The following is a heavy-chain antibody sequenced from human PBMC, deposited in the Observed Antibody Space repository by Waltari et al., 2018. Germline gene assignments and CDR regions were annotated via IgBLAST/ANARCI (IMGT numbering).Heavy chain of an antibody. J-gene: IGHJ4*02. V-gene: IGHV3-23*01. CDR2: ISGSGGST. D-gene: IGHD6-19*01. CDR3: AKDRRYSSGCIDY. Sequence: EVPLLDSVGGLVQPGGSLRLSCAASGFPVSSYAMTLVRQAPGKGLEWVSAISGSGGSTYYADSVKGRFTISRDNSKNTLYLQMNSLRAEDTAVYYCAKDRRYSSGCIDYWGQGTLVTVSS. CDR1: GFPVSSYA.